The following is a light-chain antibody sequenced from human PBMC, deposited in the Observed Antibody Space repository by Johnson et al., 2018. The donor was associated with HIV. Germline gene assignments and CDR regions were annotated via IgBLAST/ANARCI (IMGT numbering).Light chain of an antibody. CDR3: GTWDSSLILYV. Sequence: QSVLTQPPSVSAAPGQKVTISCSGSSSNIGNNYVSWYQQLPGTAPKLLIYDNNKRPSGIPDRFSGSKSGTSATLGITGLQTGDEADYYCGTWDSSLILYVFGTGTTVTVL. CDR2: DNN. J-gene: IGLJ1*01. CDR1: SSNIGNNY. V-gene: IGLV1-51*01.